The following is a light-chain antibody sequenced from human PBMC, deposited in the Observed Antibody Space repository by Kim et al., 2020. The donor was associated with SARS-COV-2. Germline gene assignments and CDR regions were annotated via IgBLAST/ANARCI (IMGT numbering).Light chain of an antibody. CDR3: SSYAGSNNGV. V-gene: IGLV2-8*01. Sequence: GRPLPISCTGSLRDIGTYDYVSWYPQYPGKSPKLIIYDVTKRPSGVPDRFSGSKSANTASLTVSGLQAEDEADYYCSSYAGSNNGVFGGGTQLTVL. J-gene: IGLJ2*01. CDR2: DVT. CDR1: LRDIGTYDY.